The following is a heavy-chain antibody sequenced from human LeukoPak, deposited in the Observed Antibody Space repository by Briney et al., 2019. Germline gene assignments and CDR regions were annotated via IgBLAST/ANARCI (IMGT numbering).Heavy chain of an antibody. Sequence: GGPLRLSCAASGFTFNTYAMSWVRQAPGKGLEWVSSISENGESTYYADSVKGRFTISRDNSRNTLYLQMNSLRAEETAVYYCASYFHYGDYASLWYWGQGTLVTVSS. CDR2: ISENGEST. D-gene: IGHD4-17*01. CDR1: GFTFNTYA. CDR3: ASYFHYGDYASLWY. J-gene: IGHJ4*02. V-gene: IGHV3-23*01.